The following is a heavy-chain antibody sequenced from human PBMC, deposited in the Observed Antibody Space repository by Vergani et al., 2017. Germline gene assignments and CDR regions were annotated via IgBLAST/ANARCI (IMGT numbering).Heavy chain of an antibody. D-gene: IGHD6-25*01. CDR2: INHSGST. CDR3: ARARLAAMDV. V-gene: IGHV4-34*01. J-gene: IGHJ6*03. Sequence: QVQLQQWGAGLLKPSETLSLTCAVYGGSFSGYYRSWIRQPPGKGLEWIGEINHSGSTNYNPSLKSRVTISVDTSKNQFSLKLSSVTAADTAVYYCARARLAAMDVWGKGTTVTVSS. CDR1: GGSFSGYY.